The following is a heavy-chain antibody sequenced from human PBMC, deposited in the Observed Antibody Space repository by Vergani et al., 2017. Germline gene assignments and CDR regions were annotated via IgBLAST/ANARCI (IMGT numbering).Heavy chain of an antibody. CDR1: GASIRSSYYY. CDR2: IYYSGST. V-gene: IGHV4-39*01. D-gene: IGHD6-19*01. CDR3: ARHSTVEWLVKLGWIDP. J-gene: IGHJ5*02. Sequence: QLQLQESGPGLVKPSATLSLTCSVSGASIRSSYYYWGWIRQPPGKGLGWIASIYYSGSTYYNPSLKSRVAISVDTSKNQFSLKLSSVTAADTAVYFCARHSTVEWLVKLGWIDPWGQGILVTVSS.